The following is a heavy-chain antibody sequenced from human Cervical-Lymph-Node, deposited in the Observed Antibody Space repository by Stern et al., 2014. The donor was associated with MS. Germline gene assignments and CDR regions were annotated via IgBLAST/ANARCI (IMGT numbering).Heavy chain of an antibody. J-gene: IGHJ4*02. D-gene: IGHD2-15*01. CDR1: GFTFSSFW. CDR3: ARLYCSGGSCYHYFDY. V-gene: IGHV3-7*01. CDR2: IKQDGTAK. Sequence: EVQLVESGGGLVQPGGSLRLSCAASGFTFSSFWMSWVRQAPGKGLEWVANIKQDGTAKYYVDSVKGRFTISRDNAKNSLYLQMNSLRAEDTAVYYCARLYCSGGSCYHYFDYWGQGTLLTVSS.